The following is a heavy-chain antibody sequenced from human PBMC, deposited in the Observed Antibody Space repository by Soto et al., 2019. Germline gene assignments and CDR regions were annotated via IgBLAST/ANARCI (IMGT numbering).Heavy chain of an antibody. CDR1: GGSISSGGYY. Sequence: QVQLQESGPGLVKPSQTLSLTCTVSGGSISSGGYYWSWIRQHPGKGLEWIGYIYYSGMTNYNPSLKRRVTISVDTSKNQFSLKLSSVTAADTAVYYCARDGGYGSGSYRFDYWGQGTLVTVSS. CDR3: ARDGGYGSGSYRFDY. J-gene: IGHJ4*02. CDR2: IYYSGMT. V-gene: IGHV4-31*03. D-gene: IGHD3-10*01.